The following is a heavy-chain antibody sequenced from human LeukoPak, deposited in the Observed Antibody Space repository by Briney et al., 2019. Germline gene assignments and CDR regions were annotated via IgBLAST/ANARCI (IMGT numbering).Heavy chain of an antibody. D-gene: IGHD2-15*01. CDR1: GYTFTSYA. Sequence: APVKVSCKASGYTFTSYAMNWVRQAPGQGLEWMGWINTNTGNPTYAQGFTGRFVFSLDTSVSTAYLQISSLKAEDAAVYYCARYCSGGSCSYYYGMDVWGQGTTVTVSS. CDR2: INTNTGNP. V-gene: IGHV7-4-1*02. J-gene: IGHJ6*02. CDR3: ARYCSGGSCSYYYGMDV.